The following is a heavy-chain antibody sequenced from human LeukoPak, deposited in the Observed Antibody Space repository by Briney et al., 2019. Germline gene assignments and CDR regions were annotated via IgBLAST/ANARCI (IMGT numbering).Heavy chain of an antibody. CDR3: ARQGEGPSAAFDI. V-gene: IGHV5-51*01. CDR2: IYPRDSDT. Sequence: GESLKISCKGSEYNFTSYWIVWVRQMPGKGLEWMGIIYPRDSDTRYSPSFQGQVTISADKSISTAYLQWSSLKASDTAMYYCARQGEGPSAAFDIWGQGTMVTVSS. J-gene: IGHJ3*02. D-gene: IGHD3-16*01. CDR1: EYNFTSYW.